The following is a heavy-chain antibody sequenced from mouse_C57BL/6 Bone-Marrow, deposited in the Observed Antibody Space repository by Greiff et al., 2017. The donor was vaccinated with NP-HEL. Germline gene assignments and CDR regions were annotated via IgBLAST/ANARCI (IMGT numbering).Heavy chain of an antibody. CDR2: INPSSGYT. CDR3: ARNYGNLYLFDY. V-gene: IGHV1-4*01. D-gene: IGHD2-1*01. J-gene: IGHJ2*01. Sequence: VKLQQSGAELARPGASVKMSCKASGYTFTSYTMHWVKQRPGQGLEWIGYINPSSGYTKYNQKFKDKATLTADKSSSTAYMQLSSLTSEDSAVYYCARNYGNLYLFDYWGQGTTLTVSS. CDR1: GYTFTSYT.